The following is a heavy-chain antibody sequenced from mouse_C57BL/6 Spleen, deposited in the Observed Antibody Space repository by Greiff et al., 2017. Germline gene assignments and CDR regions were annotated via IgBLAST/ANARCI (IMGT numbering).Heavy chain of an antibody. CDR2: ISYDGSN. V-gene: IGHV3-6*01. CDR3: AREGIYYYGSSPSSY. CDR1: GYSITSGYY. J-gene: IGHJ4*01. D-gene: IGHD1-1*01. Sequence: EVQLQQSGPGLVKPSQSLSLTCSVTGYSITSGYYWNWIRQFPGNKLEWMGYISYDGSNNYNPSLKNRISITRDTSKNQFFLKLNSVTTEDTATYYCAREGIYYYGSSPSSYWGQGTSVTVSS.